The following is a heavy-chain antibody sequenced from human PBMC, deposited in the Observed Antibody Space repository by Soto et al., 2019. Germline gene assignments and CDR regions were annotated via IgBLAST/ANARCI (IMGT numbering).Heavy chain of an antibody. CDR1: SGSFSGFY. J-gene: IGHJ4*02. CDR2: ISQSGST. V-gene: IGHV4-34*01. CDR3: ARAPKVSGSSQTRPDF. Sequence: QVQLHQWGAGLLKPSETLSLACSIYSGSFSGFYWSWLRQPPGKRLEWIGEISQSGSTNYNPSLKRRVSISVDTSKNQFSLNLTAVTAADTAVYYCARAPKVSGSSQTRPDFWGQGALVTVSS. D-gene: IGHD6-6*01.